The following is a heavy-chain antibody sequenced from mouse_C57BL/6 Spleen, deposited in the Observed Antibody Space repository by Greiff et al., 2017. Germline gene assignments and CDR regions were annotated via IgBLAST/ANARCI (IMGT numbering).Heavy chain of an antibody. CDR1: GYAFSSYW. J-gene: IGHJ3*01. CDR2: IYPGDGDT. CDR3: ARSYGKGTWFAY. V-gene: IGHV1-80*01. D-gene: IGHD2-1*01. Sequence: VQLVESGAELVKPGASVKISCKASGYAFSSYWMNWVKQRPGKGLEWIGQIYPGDGDTNYNGKFKGKATLTADKSSSTAYMQLSSLTSEDSAVYFCARSYGKGTWFAYWGQGTLVTVSA.